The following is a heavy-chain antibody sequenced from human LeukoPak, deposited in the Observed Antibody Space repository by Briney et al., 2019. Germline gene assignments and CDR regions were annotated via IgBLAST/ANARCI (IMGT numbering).Heavy chain of an antibody. Sequence: ASVKVSCKASGYTFTSHYMQWVRQDPGQGLEWMGIINPTGGSTNYAQKFQGRVTFISNTSATTAFMELSSLRSEDAAVYYCARDSGSGNNDYWGQGTLVTVSS. CDR3: ARDSGSGNNDY. J-gene: IGHJ4*02. CDR2: INPTGGST. D-gene: IGHD1-26*01. V-gene: IGHV1-46*01. CDR1: GYTFTSHY.